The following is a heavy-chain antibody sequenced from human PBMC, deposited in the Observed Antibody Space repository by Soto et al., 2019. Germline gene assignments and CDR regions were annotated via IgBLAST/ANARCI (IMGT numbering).Heavy chain of an antibody. CDR1: GFTFSSYA. D-gene: IGHD6-19*01. V-gene: IGHV3-23*01. Sequence: EVQLLESGGGLVQPGGSLRLSCAASGFTFSSYAMSWVRQAPGKGLEWVSAISGSGGSTYYADSVKCRFTISRDNSKNPLYLQMNSLRAADTAVYYCARRSSGWYFDYWGQGTLVPVSS. CDR3: ARRSSGWYFDY. CDR2: ISGSGGST. J-gene: IGHJ4*02.